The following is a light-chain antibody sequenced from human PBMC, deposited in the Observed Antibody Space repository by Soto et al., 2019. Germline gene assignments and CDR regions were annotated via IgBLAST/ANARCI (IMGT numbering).Light chain of an antibody. CDR1: SSDVGSYNL. V-gene: IGLV2-23*01. CDR2: EGI. Sequence: QSALTQPASVSGSPGQSITISCTGTSSDVGSYNLVSWYQQHPDKAPKLIIYEGIKRPSGVSNRFSGSKSGNTASLTISGLQAEDEADYHCSSYAGSNTYVFGTGTKVTVL. J-gene: IGLJ1*01. CDR3: SSYAGSNTYV.